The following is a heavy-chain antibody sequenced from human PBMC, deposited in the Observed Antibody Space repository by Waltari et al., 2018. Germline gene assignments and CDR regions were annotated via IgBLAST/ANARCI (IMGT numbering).Heavy chain of an antibody. CDR3: ARTWGNSPPLGWFDP. J-gene: IGHJ5*01. V-gene: IGHV4-34*01. D-gene: IGHD7-27*01. CDR1: AGPFPDYS. Sequence: QVQLHHWGAGLLKPSETLSLTCAVSAGPFPDYSWSWIRQPPGKGLEWIGEISHSGVTHYNPSLRSRVTMSVDTIKKQFSLMLTSVTAADTAVYFCARTWGNSPPLGWFDPWGRGTRVTISS. CDR2: ISHSGVT.